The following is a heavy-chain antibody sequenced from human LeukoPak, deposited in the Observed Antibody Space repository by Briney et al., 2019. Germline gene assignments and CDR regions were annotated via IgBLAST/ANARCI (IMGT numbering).Heavy chain of an antibody. CDR1: GYTFTGYY. CDR3: ARGPSIGSGYSTPFDY. V-gene: IGHV1-69*06. D-gene: IGHD3-3*01. J-gene: IGHJ4*02. Sequence: SVKVSCKASGYTFTGYYMHWVRQAPGQGLEWMGGIIPFFGTANYAQKFQGRVTITADKSTSTAYMELSSLRSEDTAVYYCARGPSIGSGYSTPFDYWGQGTLVTVSS. CDR2: IIPFFGTA.